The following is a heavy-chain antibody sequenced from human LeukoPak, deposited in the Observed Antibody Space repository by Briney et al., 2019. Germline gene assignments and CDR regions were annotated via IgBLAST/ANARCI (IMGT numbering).Heavy chain of an antibody. Sequence: GRSLRLSCAASGFTFSNYGMHWVRQAPGKGLEWVSVIWYDGSNESYGDSVKGRFTISRDNSKNTLYLQMNSLRAEDTAVYYCARADSSGYFLDNWGQGTLVTLSS. V-gene: IGHV3-33*01. CDR3: ARADSSGYFLDN. CDR2: IWYDGSNE. CDR1: GFTFSNYG. D-gene: IGHD3-22*01. J-gene: IGHJ4*02.